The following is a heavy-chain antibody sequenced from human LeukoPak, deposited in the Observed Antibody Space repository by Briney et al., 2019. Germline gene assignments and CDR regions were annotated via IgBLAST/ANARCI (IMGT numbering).Heavy chain of an antibody. CDR1: AYTFTNYG. CDR3: ARASAQWSDY. CDR2: ISPYNGDA. Sequence: ASVTVSCTASAYTFTNYGISWVRQAPGQGLEWMGWISPYNGDANYAEKFQGRVTLTTDTSTSTAYMEVRSLRSDDTAIYYCARASAQWSDYWGQGTLVTVSS. V-gene: IGHV1-18*01. J-gene: IGHJ4*02. D-gene: IGHD2-15*01.